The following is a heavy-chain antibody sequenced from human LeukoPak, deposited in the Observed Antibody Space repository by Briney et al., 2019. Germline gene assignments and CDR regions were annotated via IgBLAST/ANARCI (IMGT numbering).Heavy chain of an antibody. CDR3: ASTRIAAVFDP. CDR1: GFTFSSYW. J-gene: IGHJ5*02. CDR2: IDTDGSNT. D-gene: IGHD6-13*01. V-gene: IGHV3-74*01. Sequence: GGSLRLSCAASGFTFSSYWIHWVRQAPGKGLVWVSRIDTDGSNTNYADSVKGRFTISRDNAQNTVYLQMNSLRSEDTAVYYCASTRIAAVFDPWGQGTLVTVSS.